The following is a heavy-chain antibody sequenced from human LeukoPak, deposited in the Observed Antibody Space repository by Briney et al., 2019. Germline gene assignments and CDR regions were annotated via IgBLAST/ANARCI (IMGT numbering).Heavy chain of an antibody. J-gene: IGHJ4*02. CDR1: GFTFSTYG. CDR3: VKQTSSPDY. CDR2: ISAGGDST. Sequence: GGSLRLSCAASGFTFSTYGMTWVRQAPGKGLEWVSAISAGGDSTYYADSVKGRFTISRDNSKNTLYLQMNSPRAEDTAVYHCVKQTSSPDYWGQGTLVIVSS. D-gene: IGHD2-2*01. V-gene: IGHV3-23*01.